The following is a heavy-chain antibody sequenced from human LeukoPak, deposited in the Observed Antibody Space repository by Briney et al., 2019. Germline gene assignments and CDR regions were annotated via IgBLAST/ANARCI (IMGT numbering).Heavy chain of an antibody. D-gene: IGHD1-26*01. CDR1: GGSISSSSYY. J-gene: IGHJ4*02. V-gene: IGHV4-39*01. CDR2: IYYSGST. CDR3: ARGAGGSSSLDY. Sequence: PSETLSLTCTVSGGSISSSSYYWGWIRQPPGKGLEWLGSIYYSGSTYYNPSLKSRVTISVDTSKNQFSLKLSSVTAADTAVYYCARGAGGSSSLDYWGQGTLVTVSS.